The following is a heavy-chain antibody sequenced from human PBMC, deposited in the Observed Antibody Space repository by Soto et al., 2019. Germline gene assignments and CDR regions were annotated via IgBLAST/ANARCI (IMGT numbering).Heavy chain of an antibody. CDR1: GGSISSSNW. J-gene: IGHJ6*02. V-gene: IGHV4-4*02. CDR2: IYHSGST. D-gene: IGHD6-13*01. Sequence: SETLSLTCAVSGGSISSSNWWSWVRQPPGKGLEWIGEIYHSGSTNYNPSLKSRVTISVDKSKNQFSLKLSSVTAADTAVYYCARDKQLLYYYYGMDVWGQGTTVTVSS. CDR3: ARDKQLLYYYYGMDV.